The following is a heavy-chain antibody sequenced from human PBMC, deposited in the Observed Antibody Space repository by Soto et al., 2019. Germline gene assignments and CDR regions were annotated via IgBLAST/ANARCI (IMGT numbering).Heavy chain of an antibody. J-gene: IGHJ6*02. CDR3: ARTQNHYYGSGSYFYYYGMDV. Sequence: PSETLSLTCTVSGGSISSSSYYWGWIRQPPGKGLEWIGTVYFTGSTYYNPSLKSRVTISVDTSKNQFSLKLSSVTAVDTAVYYCARTQNHYYGSGSYFYYYGMDVWGQGTTVTVSS. CDR2: VYFTGST. D-gene: IGHD3-10*01. V-gene: IGHV4-39*07. CDR1: GGSISSSSYY.